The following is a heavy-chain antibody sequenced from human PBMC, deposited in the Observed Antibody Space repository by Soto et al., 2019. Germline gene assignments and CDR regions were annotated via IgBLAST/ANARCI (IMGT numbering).Heavy chain of an antibody. D-gene: IGHD5-12*01. J-gene: IGHJ6*02. CDR1: GFTCSSYS. CDR3: ARAPGEMATIPLISMDV. CDR2: ISSSSSTI. V-gene: IGHV3-48*02. Sequence: QPGGSLRLSCAASGFTCSSYSMNWVRQAPGKGLEWVSYISSSSSTIYYADSVKGRFTISRDNAKNSLYLQMNSLRDEDTAVYYCARAPGEMATIPLISMDVWGQGATVTVSS.